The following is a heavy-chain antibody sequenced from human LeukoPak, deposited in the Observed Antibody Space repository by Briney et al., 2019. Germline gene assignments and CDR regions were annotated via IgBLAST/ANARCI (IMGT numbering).Heavy chain of an antibody. CDR1: GGSISSYY. J-gene: IGHJ4*02. D-gene: IGHD5-18*01. CDR3: ARHTLDTGYYFDY. Sequence: SETLSLTCTVSGGSISSYYWSWIRLPPGKGLEWIGYIYYSGRTKYNRSLKSRATISVDTSKNQFSLKLSSVTAADTAVYYCARHTLDTGYYFDYWGQGTLVTVSS. V-gene: IGHV4-59*08. CDR2: IYYSGRT.